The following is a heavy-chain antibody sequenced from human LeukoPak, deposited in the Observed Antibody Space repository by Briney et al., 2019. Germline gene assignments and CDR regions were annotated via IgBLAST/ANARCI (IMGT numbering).Heavy chain of an antibody. J-gene: IGHJ4*02. V-gene: IGHV3-53*01. CDR2: IYSGGNT. Sequence: GGSLRLSCTAYGFTVSSNYMSWVRQAPGKGLEWVSVIYSGGNTYYADSVKGRFTISRDNSKNTLYLQMNSLRAEDTAVYYCARAVSSGYDPFDYWGQGTLVTVSS. CDR1: GFTVSSNY. D-gene: IGHD3-22*01. CDR3: ARAVSSGYDPFDY.